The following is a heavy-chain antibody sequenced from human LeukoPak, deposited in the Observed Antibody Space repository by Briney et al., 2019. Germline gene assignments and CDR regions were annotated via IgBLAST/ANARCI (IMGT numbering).Heavy chain of an antibody. J-gene: IGHJ5*02. V-gene: IGHV4-59*01. CDR2: IYYSGST. CDR3: ARSISWFDP. Sequence: PSETLSLTCTISGGSISSYYWSWIRQPPGEGLEWIGYIYYSGSTNYNPSLKSRVTISVDTSKNQFSLKLSSVTAADTAVYYCARSISWFDPWGQGTLVTVSS. CDR1: GGSISSYY.